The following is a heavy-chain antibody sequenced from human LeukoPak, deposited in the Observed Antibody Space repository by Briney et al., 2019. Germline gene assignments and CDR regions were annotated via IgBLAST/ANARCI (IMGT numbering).Heavy chain of an antibody. J-gene: IGHJ3*02. CDR3: ASPLVVAATMNPAFDI. V-gene: IGHV4-39*07. CDR2: IYYSGGT. CDR1: GVSISSSNYY. Sequence: PSETLSLTCSVSGVSISSSNYYWGWIRQPPGKGLEWIGSIYYSGGTYYNASLKSRVIISLDTSKNQFSLKLSSVTAADTAVYYCASPLVVAATMNPAFDIWGQGTMVTVSS. D-gene: IGHD2-15*01.